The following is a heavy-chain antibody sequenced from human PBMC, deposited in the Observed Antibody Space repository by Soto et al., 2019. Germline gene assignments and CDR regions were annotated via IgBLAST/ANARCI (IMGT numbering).Heavy chain of an antibody. V-gene: IGHV3-15*07. CDR1: GLSFSRTW. J-gene: IGHJ4*02. CDR2: IKSGGGTT. Sequence: GGSLRLSCAASGLSFSRTWMHWVRQAPGKGLEWVGRIKSGGGTTDYATPVKGRFAISRDDSKNMVYLQMNSLQTEDTAVYFCTTDSSYSCHDWGRGTLVTVSS. D-gene: IGHD3-16*02. CDR3: TTDSSYSCHD.